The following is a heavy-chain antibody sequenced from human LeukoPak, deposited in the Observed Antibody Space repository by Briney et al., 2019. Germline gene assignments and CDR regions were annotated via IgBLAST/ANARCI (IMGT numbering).Heavy chain of an antibody. Sequence: GGSLRLSCAASGFTFGRYWMTWVRQAPGKCLEWVAIIKQNADAEYYVDSVKGRFTISKSNSQNSLYLQMNSLRPEDTAVYYCATTGFDSPFYFHYWGQGTLVTVSS. V-gene: IGHV3-7*03. CDR1: GFTFGRYW. J-gene: IGHJ4*02. CDR3: ATTGFDSPFYFHY. CDR2: IKQNADAE. D-gene: IGHD5-12*01.